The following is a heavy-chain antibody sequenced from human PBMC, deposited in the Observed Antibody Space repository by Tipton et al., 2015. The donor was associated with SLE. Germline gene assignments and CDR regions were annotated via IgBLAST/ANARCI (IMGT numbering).Heavy chain of an antibody. J-gene: IGHJ4*02. CDR2: INHSGST. Sequence: LSLTCAVYGGSFSGYYWSWIRQPPGKGLEWIGEINHSGSTNYNPSLKSRVTISVDTSKNQFSLTLSSVTAADTAVYYCARAVVPATGALDYWGQGTLVTVSS. CDR3: ARAVVPATGALDY. D-gene: IGHD2-2*01. CDR1: GGSFSGYY. V-gene: IGHV4-34*01.